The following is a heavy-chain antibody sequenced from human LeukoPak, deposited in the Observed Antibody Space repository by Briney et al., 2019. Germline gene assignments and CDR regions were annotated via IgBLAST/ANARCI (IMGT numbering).Heavy chain of an antibody. V-gene: IGHV3-9*01. J-gene: IGHJ4*02. CDR3: AKDFTFLQRHQFDY. Sequence: PGGSLRLSCAASGFTFGDFGMHSVRRRPGKGLEWVSGISWSGGTIVYADSVKGRFTISRDNVKNALYLQMNNLRPDDTALYYCAKDFTFLQRHQFDYWGQGTLVTVSS. D-gene: IGHD3-16*01. CDR1: GFTFGDFG. CDR2: ISWSGGTI.